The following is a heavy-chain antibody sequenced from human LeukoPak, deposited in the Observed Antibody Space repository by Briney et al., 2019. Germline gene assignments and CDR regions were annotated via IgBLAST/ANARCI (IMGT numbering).Heavy chain of an antibody. CDR3: ARALGSGSYYLDY. Sequence: SQTLSLTCTVSGGSIRSGDYYWSWIRQPPGKGLEWSGYIYYSRSTYYNPALKSRVTISVDTSKNQFSLKLSSVPAADTAVYYCARALGSGSYYLDYWGQGTLVTVSS. CDR1: GGSIRSGDYY. CDR2: IYYSRST. D-gene: IGHD3-10*01. V-gene: IGHV4-30-4*01. J-gene: IGHJ4*02.